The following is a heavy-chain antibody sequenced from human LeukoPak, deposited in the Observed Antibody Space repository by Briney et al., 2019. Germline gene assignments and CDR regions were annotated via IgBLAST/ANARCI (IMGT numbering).Heavy chain of an antibody. CDR1: GGSISSSSYY. J-gene: IGHJ5*02. D-gene: IGHD4-17*01. CDR3: ARVGFTVLKLNWFDP. CDR2: INHSGGT. V-gene: IGHV4-39*07. Sequence: PSETLSLTCTVSGGSISSSSYYWGWIRQPPGKGLEWIGEINHSGGTNYNPSLKSRVTISVDTSKNQFSLKLSSVTAADTAVYYCARVGFTVLKLNWFDPWGQGTLVTVSS.